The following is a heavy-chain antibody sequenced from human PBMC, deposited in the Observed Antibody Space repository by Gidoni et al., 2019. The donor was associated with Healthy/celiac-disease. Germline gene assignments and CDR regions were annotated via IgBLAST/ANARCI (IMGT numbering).Heavy chain of an antibody. CDR2: ISGSGGRT. D-gene: IGHD3-22*01. CDR3: AKGDYDSSGYYTAFFAPFDY. J-gene: IGHJ4*02. Sequence: EVQLLESGGGLVQPGGSLRLSCAASGLTFSSYAMSWVRQAPGKGLEWVSAISGSGGRTYYADPVKGRFTISRDNSQNTRYLQMNSLRAEDTAVYYCAKGDYDSSGYYTAFFAPFDYWGQGTLVTVSS. CDR1: GLTFSSYA. V-gene: IGHV3-23*01.